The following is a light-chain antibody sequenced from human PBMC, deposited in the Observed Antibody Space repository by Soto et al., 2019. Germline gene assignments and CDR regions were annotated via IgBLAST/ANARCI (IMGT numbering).Light chain of an antibody. CDR3: QQYGSSGT. CDR2: GAS. CDR1: QSVSNNY. J-gene: IGKJ1*01. Sequence: IVLTPSPGTPSLSPGERATLSCRASQSVSNNYLAWYQQKPGQAPRLLIYGASNRATGIPDRFSGSGSGTDFTLTISRLEPGDFAVYYCQQYGSSGTFGQGTKVDI. V-gene: IGKV3-20*01.